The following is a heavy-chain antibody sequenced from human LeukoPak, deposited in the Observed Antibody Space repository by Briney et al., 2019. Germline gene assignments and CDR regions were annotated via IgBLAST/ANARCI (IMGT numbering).Heavy chain of an antibody. V-gene: IGHV5-51*01. D-gene: IGHD3-16*02. J-gene: IGHJ3*02. CDR1: EYSFTNYW. Sequence: GESLKISCKGSEYSFTNYWIGWVRQMPGKGLEWMGIVYPGNSDTRYSPSFQGQVTISADKSISTAYLQWSSLKASDTAMYYCARQLHITPYDYVWGSYRPDAFDIWGQGTMVTVSS. CDR2: VYPGNSDT. CDR3: ARQLHITPYDYVWGSYRPDAFDI.